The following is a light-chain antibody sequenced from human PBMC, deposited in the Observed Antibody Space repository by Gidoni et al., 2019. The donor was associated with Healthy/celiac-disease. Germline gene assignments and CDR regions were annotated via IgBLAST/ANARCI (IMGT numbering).Light chain of an antibody. V-gene: IGLV1-40*01. CDR1: SSNIGAGYD. CDR2: GNS. J-gene: IGLJ3*02. Sequence: SVLTQPPSVSGAPGQRVTFSCTGSSSNIGAGYDVHWYQQLPGTAPKLLIYGNSNRPSGVPDRFSGSKSGTSASLAITGLQAEDEADYYCQSYDSSLSGWVFGGGTKLTVL. CDR3: QSYDSSLSGWV.